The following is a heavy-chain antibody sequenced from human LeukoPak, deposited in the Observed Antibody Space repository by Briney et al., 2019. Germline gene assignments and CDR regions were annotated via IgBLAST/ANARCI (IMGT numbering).Heavy chain of an antibody. Sequence: GGSLRLSCAGSGYTFSRAWMNWVRQAPGQGLEWVANIKQDGSEKAYVDSVTGRFTISTDNAKNSLYLQMNSLRAEDTAVYYCASSYGSALDIWGQGTMVSVSS. CDR1: GYTFSRAW. CDR3: ASSYGSALDI. J-gene: IGHJ3*02. V-gene: IGHV3-7*01. CDR2: IKQDGSEK. D-gene: IGHD3-16*01.